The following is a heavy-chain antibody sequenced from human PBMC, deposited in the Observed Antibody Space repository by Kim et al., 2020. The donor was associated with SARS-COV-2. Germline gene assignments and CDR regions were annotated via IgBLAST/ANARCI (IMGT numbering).Heavy chain of an antibody. CDR1: GGSISSYY. CDR2: IYTSGST. V-gene: IGHV4-4*07. Sequence: SETLSLTCTVSGGSISSYYWSWIRQPAGKGLEWIGRIYTSGSTNYNPSLKSRVTMSVDTSKNQFSLKLSSVTAADTAVYYCARERLRFLEWLFIPEGGFDPWGQGTLVTVSS. CDR3: ARERLRFLEWLFIPEGGFDP. J-gene: IGHJ5*02. D-gene: IGHD3-3*01.